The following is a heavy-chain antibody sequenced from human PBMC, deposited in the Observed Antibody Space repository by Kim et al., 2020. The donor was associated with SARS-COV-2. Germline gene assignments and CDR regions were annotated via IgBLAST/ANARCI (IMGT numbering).Heavy chain of an antibody. CDR3: ACDRLLAGHPFAFGC. CDR2: VYYNCGA. J-gene: IGHJ4*01. CDR1: GGSISGYC. Sequence: SETLSLTCTVSGGSISGYCWNWVRKRPGKGLELIGYVYYNCGADYYHSLTIQGTVSVYASTNQFSLNLNFRTATDTAIYEFACDRLLAGHPFAFGCWG. D-gene: IGHD6-13*01. V-gene: IGHV4-59*12.